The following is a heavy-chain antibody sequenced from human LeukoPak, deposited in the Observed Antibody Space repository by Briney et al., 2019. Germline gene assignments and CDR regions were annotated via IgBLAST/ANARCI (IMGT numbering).Heavy chain of an antibody. CDR1: GYTVTSYY. V-gene: IGHV1-46*01. D-gene: IGHD2-2*01. J-gene: IGHJ6*02. Sequence: ASVKVSCKASGYTVTSYYMHWVRQAPGQGLEWMGIVNPSSISASYAQKFQGRVTMTRDTSTSTVSMELSSLRSDDTAVYYCASVXQHGMDVWGQGTTVTVSS. CDR3: ASVXQHGMDV. CDR2: VNPSSISA.